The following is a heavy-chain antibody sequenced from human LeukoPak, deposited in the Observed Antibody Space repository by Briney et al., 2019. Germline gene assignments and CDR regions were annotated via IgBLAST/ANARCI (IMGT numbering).Heavy chain of an antibody. V-gene: IGHV4-4*09. Sequence: SETLSLTCTVSGGSISSYHWSWIRQPPGKGLEWIGSTNYIPSLKSPFTIAVDTSKNQFSLKLSSVTAADTAVYYCARVSDYYGSGTTAYYFDSWGQGTLVTVSS. CDR2: T. J-gene: IGHJ4*02. CDR1: GGSISSYH. CDR3: ARVSDYYGSGTTAYYFDS. D-gene: IGHD3-10*01.